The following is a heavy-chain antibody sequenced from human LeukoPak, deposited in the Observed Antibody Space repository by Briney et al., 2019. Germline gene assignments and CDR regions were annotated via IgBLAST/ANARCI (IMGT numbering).Heavy chain of an antibody. Sequence: SETLSLTCTVSGGSISSYYWSWIRQPPGKGLEWIGYIYYSGSTNYNPSLKSRDTISVDTSKNQFSLKLSSVTAADTAVYYCARLEGIPRRMVWGKETLVTVSP. V-gene: IGHV4-59*01. CDR2: IYYSGST. J-gene: IGHJ4*02. CDR3: ARLEGIPRRMV. CDR1: GGSISSYY. D-gene: IGHD3-10*01.